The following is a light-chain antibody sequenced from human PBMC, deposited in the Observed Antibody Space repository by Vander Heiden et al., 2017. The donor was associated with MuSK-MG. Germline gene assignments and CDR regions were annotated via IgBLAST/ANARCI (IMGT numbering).Light chain of an antibody. V-gene: IGKV1-39*01. J-gene: IGKJ2*01. CDR3: QQSDSTPYT. Sequence: DIQMTQSPSSLSASVGDRVTITCRASQSISSYLNWYQQKPGKAPKLLIYAASSLQSGVPSRFSGSGSGTDFTLTISSLQPEDFATYYCQQSDSTPYTFGQGTKLXIK. CDR2: AAS. CDR1: QSISSY.